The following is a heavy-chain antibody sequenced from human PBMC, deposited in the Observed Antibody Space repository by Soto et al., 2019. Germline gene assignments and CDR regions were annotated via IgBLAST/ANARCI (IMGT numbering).Heavy chain of an antibody. CDR1: GFTFSSYA. D-gene: IGHD6-19*01. CDR3: AKDRSSGWYGGY. V-gene: IGHV3-23*01. Sequence: XGSLRLSCAASGFTFSSYAMSWVRQAPGKGLEWVSAISGSGGSTYYADSVKGRFTISRDNSKNTLYLQMNSLRAEDTAVYYCAKDRSSGWYGGYWGQGTLVTVSS. CDR2: ISGSGGST. J-gene: IGHJ4*02.